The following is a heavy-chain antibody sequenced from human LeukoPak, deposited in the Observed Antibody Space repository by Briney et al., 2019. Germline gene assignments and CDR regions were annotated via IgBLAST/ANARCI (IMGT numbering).Heavy chain of an antibody. Sequence: PGGSLRLSCAASGFTFSNAWVTWVRQAPGKGLEWVASIGGVGDRTYYADSVKGRFTISRDNSKDTLFLQMNSLKAGDTALYYCAKASRQAAVASPLDYWGQGSLVTVSS. V-gene: IGHV3-23*01. D-gene: IGHD6-19*01. CDR3: AKASRQAAVASPLDY. J-gene: IGHJ4*02. CDR2: IGGVGDRT. CDR1: GFTFSNAW.